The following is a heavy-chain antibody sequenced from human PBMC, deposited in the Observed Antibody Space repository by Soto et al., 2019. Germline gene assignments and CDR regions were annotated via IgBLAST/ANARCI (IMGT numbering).Heavy chain of an antibody. J-gene: IGHJ3*02. CDR3: AREIFGVIISGGRDAFDI. Sequence: PVKVSCKVSRGTFTTYTISWLRQAPGQGLEWMGGIIPIFGTAKYAQKFQGRVTITADESTSTAYMELSRLRSEDTAVYYCAREIFGVIISGGRDAFDIWGQGTMVTVSS. D-gene: IGHD3-3*01. CDR1: RGTFTTYT. CDR2: IIPIFGTA. V-gene: IGHV1-69*13.